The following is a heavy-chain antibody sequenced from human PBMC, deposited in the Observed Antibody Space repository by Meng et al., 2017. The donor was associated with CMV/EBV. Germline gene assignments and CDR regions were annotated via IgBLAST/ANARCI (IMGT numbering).Heavy chain of an antibody. D-gene: IGHD2-15*01. CDR1: RSSISRCY. CDR3: ARAVYCSGGSCYSGGGDWFDP. CDR2: IYYSGRT. J-gene: IGHJ5*02. V-gene: IGHV4-59*01. Sequence: VHVPEAGPGLGKPSAALFLTCTVSRSSISRCYLSWIRPPPGKGLEWIGYIYYSGRTNYNPSLKSRVTISVDTSKNQFSLKLSSVTAADTAVYYCARAVYCSGGSCYSGGGDWFDPWGQGTLVTVSS.